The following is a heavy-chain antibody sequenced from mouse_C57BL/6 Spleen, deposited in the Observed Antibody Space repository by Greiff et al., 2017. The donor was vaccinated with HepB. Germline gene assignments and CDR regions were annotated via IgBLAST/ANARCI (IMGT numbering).Heavy chain of an antibody. CDR1: GYTFTSYW. J-gene: IGHJ4*01. D-gene: IGHD3-1*01. CDR2: INPSSGYT. V-gene: IGHV1-7*01. Sequence: QVQLQQSGAELAKPGASVKLSCKASGYTFTSYWMHWVKQRPGQGLEWIGYINPSSGYTKYNQKFKDKATVTADKSSSTAYMQLSSLTYEDSAVYYGAERGGLGGDYAMDYWGQGTSVTVSS. CDR3: AERGGLGGDYAMDY.